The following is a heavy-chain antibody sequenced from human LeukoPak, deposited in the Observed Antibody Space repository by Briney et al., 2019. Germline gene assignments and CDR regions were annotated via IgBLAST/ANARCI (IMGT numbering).Heavy chain of an antibody. D-gene: IGHD5-18*01. CDR3: ARGDGTPMVRPFDY. Sequence: PSETLSLTCAVYGGSFSGYYWSWIRQPPGKGLEWIGEINHSGSTNYNPSLKSRVTISVDTSKNQFSLKLSSVTAAGTAVYYCARGDGTPMVRPFDYWGQGTLVTVSS. V-gene: IGHV4-34*01. CDR1: GGSFSGYY. J-gene: IGHJ4*02. CDR2: INHSGST.